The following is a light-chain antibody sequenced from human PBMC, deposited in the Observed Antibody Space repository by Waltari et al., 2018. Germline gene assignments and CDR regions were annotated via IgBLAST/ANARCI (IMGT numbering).Light chain of an antibody. CDR2: GAS. V-gene: IGKV3-20*01. CDR3: QQYDISPLT. Sequence: EIVLTQSPDTLSLSPGERATLSCRASQTVRTTYLAWCQQKPGQAPTLLIYGASSRATGIPDRFSGSGSGTDFSLTINSLEPEDFAVYYCQQYDISPLTFGGGTKVEIK. J-gene: IGKJ4*01. CDR1: QTVRTTY.